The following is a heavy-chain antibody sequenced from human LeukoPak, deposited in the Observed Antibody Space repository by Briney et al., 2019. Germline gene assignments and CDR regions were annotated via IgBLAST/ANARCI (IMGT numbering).Heavy chain of an antibody. Sequence: SETLSLTCTVSGGSIINYYWSWIRRPPGKGLEGIGYIYYSGSTNYNPSLKSRVTISVDTSKNQFSLNLSSVTAADTAVYYCARHRAVAGHVYWGQGTMVTVSS. CDR1: GGSIINYY. CDR2: IYYSGST. V-gene: IGHV4-59*08. D-gene: IGHD6-19*01. J-gene: IGHJ4*02. CDR3: ARHRAVAGHVY.